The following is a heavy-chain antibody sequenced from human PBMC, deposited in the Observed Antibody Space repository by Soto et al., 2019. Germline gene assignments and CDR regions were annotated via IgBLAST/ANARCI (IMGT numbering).Heavy chain of an antibody. J-gene: IGHJ4*01. CDR3: ARDRSLATTLVGYSLAY. D-gene: IGHD3-22*01. CDR1: VCTITDYY. V-gene: IGHV1-46*01. CDR2: INPSGGRF. Sequence: SVKVSCKAAVCTITDYYILWVRQASGQGHEWMGIINPSGGRFYAQKFQGRVTMTRDTSTSTVYMELSSLRSEVTAVYYCARDRSLATTLVGYSLAYWS.